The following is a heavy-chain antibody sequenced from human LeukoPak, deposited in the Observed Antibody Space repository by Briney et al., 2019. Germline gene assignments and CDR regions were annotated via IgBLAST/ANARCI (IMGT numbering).Heavy chain of an antibody. CDR1: GFTFSSYS. D-gene: IGHD6-19*01. Sequence: GGSLRLSCAASGFTFSSYSMNWVRQAPGKGLEWVSSISSSSSYIYYADSVKGRFTISRDNAKNSLYLQMNSLRAEDAAVYYCARDFRDSSRGGDAFDIWGQGTMVTVSS. V-gene: IGHV3-21*01. J-gene: IGHJ3*02. CDR3: ARDFRDSSRGGDAFDI. CDR2: ISSSSSYI.